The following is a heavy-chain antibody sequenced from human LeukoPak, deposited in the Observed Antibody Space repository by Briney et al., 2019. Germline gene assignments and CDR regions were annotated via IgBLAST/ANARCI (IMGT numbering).Heavy chain of an antibody. CDR1: GFTFSSYS. J-gene: IGHJ3*02. D-gene: IGHD2-15*01. V-gene: IGHV3-21*01. CDR3: ARDGDIVVVVATYHAFDI. Sequence: GGSLRLSCAASGFTFSSYSMNWVRQAPGKGLESVSSISSSSSYIYYADSVKGRFTISRDNAKNSLYLQMNSLRAEDTAVYYCARDGDIVVVVATYHAFDIWGQGTMVTVSS. CDR2: ISSSSSYI.